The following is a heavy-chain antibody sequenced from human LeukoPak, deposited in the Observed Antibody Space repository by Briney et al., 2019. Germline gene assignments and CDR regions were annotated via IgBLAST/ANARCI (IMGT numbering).Heavy chain of an antibody. CDR3: ARDLKDYDFWSGYRY. V-gene: IGHV3-23*01. D-gene: IGHD3-3*01. J-gene: IGHJ4*02. CDR1: GFTFSSYA. CDR2: ISGSGPST. Sequence: GGSLRLSCAASGFTFSSYAMSWVRQAPGKGLEWVSTISGSGPSTYYADSVKGRFTISRDNAKNSLYLQMNSLRAEDTAVYYCARDLKDYDFWSGYRYWGQGTLVTVSS.